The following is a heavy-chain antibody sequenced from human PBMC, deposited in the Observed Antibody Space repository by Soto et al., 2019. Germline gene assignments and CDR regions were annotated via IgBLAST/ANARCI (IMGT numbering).Heavy chain of an antibody. D-gene: IGHD2-15*01. CDR1: GYTFTSYA. CDR2: INAGNGNT. V-gene: IGHV1-3*01. CDR3: ARDHLWCSGGSCYHGPSDY. J-gene: IGHJ4*02. Sequence: GASVKVSCKASGYTFTSYAMHWVRQAPGQRLEWMGWINAGNGNTKYSQKIQGRVTITRDTSASTAYMELSSLRSEDTAVYYCARDHLWCSGGSCYHGPSDYWGQGTLVTVSS.